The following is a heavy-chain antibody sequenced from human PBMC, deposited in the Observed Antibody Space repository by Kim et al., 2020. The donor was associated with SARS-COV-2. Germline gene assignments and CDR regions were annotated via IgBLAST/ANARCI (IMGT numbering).Heavy chain of an antibody. CDR3: AKDGGGLHLGELSSIYFDY. Sequence: GGSLRLSCAASGFTFSSYAMSWVRQAPGKGLEWVSAISGSGGSTYYADSVKGRFIISRDNSKNTLYLQMNSLRAEDTAVYYCAKDGGGLHLGELSSIYFDYWGQGTLVTVSS. CDR2: ISGSGGST. CDR1: GFTFSSYA. J-gene: IGHJ4*02. D-gene: IGHD3-16*02. V-gene: IGHV3-23*01.